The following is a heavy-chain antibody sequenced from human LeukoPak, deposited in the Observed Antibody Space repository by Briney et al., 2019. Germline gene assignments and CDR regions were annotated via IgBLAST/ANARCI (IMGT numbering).Heavy chain of an antibody. D-gene: IGHD5-18*01. CDR2: IYPGDSDT. CDR3: ASSRGIQLWLAFDY. CDR1: GYSFTSYW. Sequence: GESLRSSCKGSGYSFTSYWIGWVRQMREKGREGMGIIYPGDSDTRYSPPFQCQVTISFDKSISTAYLQWSRLRASDTAMYYCASSRGIQLWLAFDYWGQGTLVTVSS. V-gene: IGHV5-51*01. J-gene: IGHJ4*02.